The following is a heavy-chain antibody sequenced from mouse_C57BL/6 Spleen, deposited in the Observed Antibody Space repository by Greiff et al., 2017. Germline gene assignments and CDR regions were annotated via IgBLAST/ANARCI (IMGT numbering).Heavy chain of an antibody. D-gene: IGHD3-1*01. CDR3: ARGHRVDY. V-gene: IGHV1-69*01. J-gene: IGHJ2*01. CDR2: IDPSDSYT. Sequence: VQLQQPGAELVMPGASVKLSCKASGYTFTSYWMHWVKQRPGQGLEWIGEIDPSDSYTNYNQKFKGKSTLTVDKSSSTAYMQLSSLTSEDSAVYYCARGHRVDYWGQGTTLTVSS. CDR1: GYTFTSYW.